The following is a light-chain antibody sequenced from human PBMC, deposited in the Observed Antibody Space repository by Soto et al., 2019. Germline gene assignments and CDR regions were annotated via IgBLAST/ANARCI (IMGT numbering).Light chain of an antibody. Sequence: IQMTQSPSSLSASVRDRVTITCRASQDIGNDLGWYQQKPGKAPNLLIYAASSLRSGVPSRFSGSGSGTHFTLTINSLQAEDSATYFCLQDYTYPRTFGQGTKVEIK. J-gene: IGKJ1*01. CDR1: QDIGND. CDR2: AAS. CDR3: LQDYTYPRT. V-gene: IGKV1-6*02.